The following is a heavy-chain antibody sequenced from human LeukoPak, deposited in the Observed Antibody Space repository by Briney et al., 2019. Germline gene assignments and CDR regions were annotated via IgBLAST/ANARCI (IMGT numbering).Heavy chain of an antibody. CDR3: ARAYDYGGNNDAFDI. D-gene: IGHD4-23*01. J-gene: IGHJ3*02. V-gene: IGHV1-69*10. CDR1: GGTFSSYA. Sequence: SVKVSCKASGGTFSSYAISWVRQAPGQGLEWMGGIIPIFGITNYAQKFQGRLTITADKSTTTAYMELSSLRSEDAAVYYCARAYDYGGNNDAFDIWGQGAMVTVSS. CDR2: IIPIFGIT.